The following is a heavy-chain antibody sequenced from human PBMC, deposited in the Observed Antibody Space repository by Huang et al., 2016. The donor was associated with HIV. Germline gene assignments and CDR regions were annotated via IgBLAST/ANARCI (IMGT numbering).Heavy chain of an antibody. CDR2: IYPGESET. CDR1: GYSFNTYW. Sequence: EVQLVQSGAEVKKPGESLKISCQGSGYSFNTYWIAWVRQMPGKGPEGRGSIYPGESETRYSPSFQGQVTISADKSIDTAYLQWRSLKASDTAMYYCARKFSSTWYRAFDLWGQGTMVTVSS. D-gene: IGHD6-13*01. V-gene: IGHV5-51*01. J-gene: IGHJ3*01. CDR3: ARKFSSTWYRAFDL.